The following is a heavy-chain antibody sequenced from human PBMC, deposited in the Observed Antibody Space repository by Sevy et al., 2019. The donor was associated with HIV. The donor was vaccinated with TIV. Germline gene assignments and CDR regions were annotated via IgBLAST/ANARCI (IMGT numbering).Heavy chain of an antibody. V-gene: IGHV1-18*01. CDR3: ARRRPHDYYYFFMDV. CDR1: GYTFTGFG. CDR2: ISPNNGNR. J-gene: IGHJ6*03. Sequence: ASVKVSCKASGYTFTGFGISWVRQAPGQGFEWMGWISPNNGNRKYAQKFQGRVTMTTETSTSTAYMEVRNLRSDDTALYYCARRRPHDYYYFFMDVWGKGTTVTVSS.